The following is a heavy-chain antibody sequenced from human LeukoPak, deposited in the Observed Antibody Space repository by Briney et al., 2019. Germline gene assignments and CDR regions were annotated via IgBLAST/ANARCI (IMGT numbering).Heavy chain of an antibody. CDR2: ISFDGRSK. J-gene: IGHJ6*02. Sequence: GGSLRLSCAGSGFTFSNYAMHWVRQAPGKGLEWVAVISFDGRSKYCADSVKGRFTISRDNSKNTLNLYMDSLRPEDTAVYYCARDLINFGYYRLDVWGQGTTVTVSS. CDR1: GFTFSNYA. CDR3: ARDLINFGYYRLDV. D-gene: IGHD3/OR15-3a*01. V-gene: IGHV3-30*04.